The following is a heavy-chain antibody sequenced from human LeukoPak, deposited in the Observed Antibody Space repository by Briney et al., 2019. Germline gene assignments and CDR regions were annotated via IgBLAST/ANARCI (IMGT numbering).Heavy chain of an antibody. D-gene: IGHD3-10*01. CDR1: GFTSSSYS. CDR2: ISSSSSYI. Sequence: GGSLRPSCAPSGFTSSSYSMNWVRQAPGKGLEWVSSISSSSSYIYYADSVKGRFTISRDNAKNSLYLQMNSLRAEDTAVYYCARDGSGSYGDFDYWGQGTLVTVSS. V-gene: IGHV3-21*01. J-gene: IGHJ4*02. CDR3: ARDGSGSYGDFDY.